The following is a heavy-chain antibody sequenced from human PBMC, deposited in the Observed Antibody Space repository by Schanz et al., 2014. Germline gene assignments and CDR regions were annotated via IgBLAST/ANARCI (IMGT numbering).Heavy chain of an antibody. D-gene: IGHD3-9*01. J-gene: IGHJ6*02. Sequence: QVQLVESGGGVVQPGRSLRLSCAASGFTFSSYGMHWVRQAPGKGLKWVAAMSYDGSIKYYGDSVKGRFTISRDNSKNTLYLHMNTLRSEDTAVYYCARDSGPYYDKSMDVWGQGTTVAVSS. CDR2: MSYDGSIK. CDR3: ARDSGPYYDKSMDV. V-gene: IGHV3-30*03. CDR1: GFTFSSYG.